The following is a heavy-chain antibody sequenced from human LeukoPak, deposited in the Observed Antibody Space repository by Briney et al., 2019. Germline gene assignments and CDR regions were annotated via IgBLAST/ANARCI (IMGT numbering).Heavy chain of an antibody. V-gene: IGHV3-30*18. CDR3: AKSGGRSSSWHFDY. D-gene: IGHD6-13*01. CDR1: GFTFSNCG. J-gene: IGHJ4*02. CDR2: ISYDGSNR. Sequence: SGGSLRLSCAASGFTFSNCGMHWVRQAPGKGLEWVAFISYDGSNRYYADSVKGRFTISRDTSKNTLYLEMSSLRGEDTAVYYCAKSGGRSSSWHFDYWGQGTLVTVSS.